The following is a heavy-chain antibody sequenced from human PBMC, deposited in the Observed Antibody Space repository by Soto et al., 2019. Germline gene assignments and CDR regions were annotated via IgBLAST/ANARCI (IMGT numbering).Heavy chain of an antibody. CDR3: ARDSGYDYYYYYGMDV. Sequence: GGSLRLSCAASGFTFSSYAMHWVRQAPGKGLEWVAVISYDGSNKYYADSVKGRFTISRDNSKNTLYLQMNSLRAEDTAVYYCARDSGYDYYYYYGMDVWGQGTTVTVSS. J-gene: IGHJ6*02. D-gene: IGHD5-12*01. V-gene: IGHV3-30-3*01. CDR1: GFTFSSYA. CDR2: ISYDGSNK.